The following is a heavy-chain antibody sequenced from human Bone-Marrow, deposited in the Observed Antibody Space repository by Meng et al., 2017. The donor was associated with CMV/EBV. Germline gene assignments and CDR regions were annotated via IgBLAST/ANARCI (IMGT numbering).Heavy chain of an antibody. CDR3: AREVAVAGLFDY. CDR1: GFTFSSYS. CDR2: ISYDGSNK. Sequence: GESLKISCAASGFTFSSYSMNWVRQAPGKGLEWVAVISYDGSNKYYADSVKGRFTISRDNSKNTLYLQMNSLRAEDTAVYYCAREVAVAGLFDYWGQRTLVTVSS. D-gene: IGHD6-19*01. J-gene: IGHJ4*02. V-gene: IGHV3-30*03.